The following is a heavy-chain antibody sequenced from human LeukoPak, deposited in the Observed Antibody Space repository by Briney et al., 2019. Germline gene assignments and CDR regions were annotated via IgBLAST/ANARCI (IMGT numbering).Heavy chain of an antibody. D-gene: IGHD2-15*01. CDR1: GFTVSSNY. CDR3: ARDGGYWYFDL. J-gene: IGHJ2*01. CDR2: IYSGGST. V-gene: IGHV3-53*01. Sequence: PGGSLRLSCAASGFTVSSNYITWVRQAPGKGLEWVSVIYSGGSTYYAGSVKGRFTISRDNSKNTLYVQMKSLRAEDTAVYYCARDGGYWYFDLWGRGTLVTVSS.